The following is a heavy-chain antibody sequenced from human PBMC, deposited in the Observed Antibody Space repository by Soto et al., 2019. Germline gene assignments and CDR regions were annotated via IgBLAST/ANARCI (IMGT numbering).Heavy chain of an antibody. CDR3: AKDNPATAY. CDR2: ISYDGSDE. V-gene: IGHV3-30*18. Sequence: GGSLRLSCAASGFTFGSYGMHWVRQAPGKGLEWVALISYDGSDEYYTDSVKGRFTISRDNSKNTLYLQMNSLRAEDTAVYYCAKDNPATAYWGQGTLVTVSS. J-gene: IGHJ4*02. CDR1: GFTFGSYG.